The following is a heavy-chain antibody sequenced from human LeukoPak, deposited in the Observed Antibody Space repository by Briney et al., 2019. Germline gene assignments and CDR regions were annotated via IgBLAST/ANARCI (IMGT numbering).Heavy chain of an antibody. CDR1: GFTFSSYW. Sequence: GTSLRLSCAASGFTFSSYWMSWVRQAPGKGLEWVANIKQDGSEKYYVDSVKGRFTISRDNAKNSLYLQMNSLRAEDTAVYYCASQFSPYCSGGSCYSVYNWFDPWGQGTLVTVSS. V-gene: IGHV3-7*01. J-gene: IGHJ5*02. CDR2: IKQDGSEK. CDR3: ASQFSPYCSGGSCYSVYNWFDP. D-gene: IGHD2-15*01.